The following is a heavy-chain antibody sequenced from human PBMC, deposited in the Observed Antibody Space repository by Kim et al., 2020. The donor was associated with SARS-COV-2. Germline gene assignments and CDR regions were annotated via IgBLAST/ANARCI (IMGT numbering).Heavy chain of an antibody. Sequence: ASVKVSCKASGYTFTSYYMHWVRQAPGQGLEWMGIINPSGGSTSYAQKFQGRVTMTRDTSTSTVYMELSSLRSEDTAVYYCARARIYRGIAAAGSLFDYWGQGTLVTVSS. J-gene: IGHJ4*02. V-gene: IGHV1-46*01. CDR2: INPSGGST. CDR1: GYTFTSYY. D-gene: IGHD6-13*01. CDR3: ARARIYRGIAAAGSLFDY.